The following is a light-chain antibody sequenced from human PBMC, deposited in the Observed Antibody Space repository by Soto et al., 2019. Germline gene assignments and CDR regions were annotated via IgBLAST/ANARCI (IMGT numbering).Light chain of an antibody. V-gene: IGKV3-20*01. CDR1: ESVSTSN. CDR3: QHYGTSAL. CDR2: GTS. J-gene: IGKJ3*01. Sequence: EIVLTQSPGTLSLSPGERATLSCRASESVSTSNLAWYQQKPGQAPRLLIYGTSGRATGIPDRFSVSASGTDFTLTISRLEPEDFAVYYCQHYGTSALFGPGTKVDIK.